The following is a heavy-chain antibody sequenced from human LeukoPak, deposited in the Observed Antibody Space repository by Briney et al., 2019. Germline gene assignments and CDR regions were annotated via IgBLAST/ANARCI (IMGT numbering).Heavy chain of an antibody. CDR2: IYYSGST. V-gene: IGHV4-59*12. J-gene: IGHJ5*02. CDR1: GGSISSYY. CDR3: ARGVVVPAASTDWFDP. Sequence: PSETLSLTCTVSGGSISSYYWSWIRQPPGKGLEWIGYIYYSGSTNYNPSLKSRVTISVDTSKNQFSLKQSSVTAADTAVYYCARGVVVPAASTDWFDPWGQGTLVTVSS. D-gene: IGHD2-2*01.